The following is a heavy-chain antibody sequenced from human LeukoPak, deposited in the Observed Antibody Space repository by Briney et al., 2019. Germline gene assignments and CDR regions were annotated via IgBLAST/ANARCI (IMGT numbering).Heavy chain of an antibody. CDR3: VRSTAVLPFDY. CDR2: ISSSSSYI. V-gene: IGHV3-21*01. J-gene: IGHJ4*02. CDR1: GFTFSSYS. Sequence: GGSLRLSCAASGFTFSSYSMNWVRQAPGKGLEWVSSISSSSSYIYYADSVKGRFTISRDNAKNSLYLQMNSLRAEDTAVYYCVRSTAVLPFDYWGQGIPVTVSS. D-gene: IGHD6-6*01.